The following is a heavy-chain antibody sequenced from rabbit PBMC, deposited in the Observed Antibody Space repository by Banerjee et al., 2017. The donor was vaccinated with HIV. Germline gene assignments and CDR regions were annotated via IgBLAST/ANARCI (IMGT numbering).Heavy chain of an antibody. D-gene: IGHD4-1*01. Sequence: EESGGGLVQPEGSLTLTCTASGFSFSSSYWICWVRQAPGKGLEWIACIYTGSSGSTYYASWAKGRFPISKTSSTTVTLQMTSLTAADTATYFCARDLAGVIGWNFGLWGPGTLVTVS. V-gene: IGHV1S45*01. CDR3: ARDLAGVIGWNFGL. CDR1: GFSFSSSYW. J-gene: IGHJ4*01. CDR2: IYTGSSGST.